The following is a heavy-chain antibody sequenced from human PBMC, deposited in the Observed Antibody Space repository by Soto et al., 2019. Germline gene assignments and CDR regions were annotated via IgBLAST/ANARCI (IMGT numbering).Heavy chain of an antibody. D-gene: IGHD3-3*01. CDR1: GGSISSGGYY. J-gene: IGHJ5*02. CDR2: IYYSGST. V-gene: IGHV4-31*03. CDR3: ARTTDFWSGYSFDP. Sequence: SETLSLTCTVSGGSISSGGYYWSWIRQHPGKGLEWIGYIYYSGSTYYNPSLKSRVTISVDTSKNQFSLKLSSVTAADTAVYYCARTTDFWSGYSFDPWGQGTLVTVSS.